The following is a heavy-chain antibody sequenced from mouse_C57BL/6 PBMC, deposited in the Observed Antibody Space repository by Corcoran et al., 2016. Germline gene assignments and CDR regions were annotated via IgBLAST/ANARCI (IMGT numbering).Heavy chain of an antibody. Sequence: QVQLQQPGAELVKPGASVKLSCKASGYTFTSYWMHWVKQRPGQGLEWIGMIHPNSGSTNYNEKFKSKATLTVDKSSSTAYMQLSSLTSEDSAVYYCARWGFITTVVARAYWGQGTLVTVSA. CDR2: IHPNSGST. D-gene: IGHD1-1*01. CDR1: GYTFTSYW. CDR3: ARWGFITTVVARAY. V-gene: IGHV1-64*01. J-gene: IGHJ3*01.